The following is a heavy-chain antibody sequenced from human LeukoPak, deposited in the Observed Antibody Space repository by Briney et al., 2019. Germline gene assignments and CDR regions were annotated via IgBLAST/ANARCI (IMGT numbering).Heavy chain of an antibody. J-gene: IGHJ4*02. CDR3: ARGLPPRRNYDSRGYYSYYFDY. Sequence: ASVKVSCKDSGYTFSNYGISWVRQAPGQGLEWMGWISAYNGNTKYAQKFQGRVTLTTDTSTSTAYMELRSLRSDDTAVYYCARGLPPRRNYDSRGYYSYYFDYWGQGTLVTVSS. CDR1: GYTFSNYG. V-gene: IGHV1-18*01. CDR2: ISAYNGNT. D-gene: IGHD3-22*01.